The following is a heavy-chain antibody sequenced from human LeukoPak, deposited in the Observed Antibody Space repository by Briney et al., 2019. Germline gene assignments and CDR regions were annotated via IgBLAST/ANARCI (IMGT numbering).Heavy chain of an antibody. CDR3: TTVDGSGSYYFFDI. J-gene: IGHJ3*02. V-gene: IGHV3-15*01. Sequence: GGSLRLSCAASGFTFSNAWMSWVRQAPGKGLGWVGRIKSKTDGGTTDYAAPVKGRFTISRDDSKNTPYLQMNSLKTEDTAVYYCTTVDGSGSYYFFDIWGQGTMVTVSS. CDR1: GFTFSNAW. D-gene: IGHD3-10*01. CDR2: IKSKTDGGTT.